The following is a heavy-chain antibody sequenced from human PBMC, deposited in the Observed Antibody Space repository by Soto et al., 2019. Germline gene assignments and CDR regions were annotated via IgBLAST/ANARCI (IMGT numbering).Heavy chain of an antibody. D-gene: IGHD6-13*01. Sequence: QVQLVQSGAEVKKPGASVKVSCKASGYTFTSYYMHWVRQAPGQGLEWMGIINPSGGSTSYAQKFQGRVTMTRDTSTSTVYMELSSLRSEDTAVYYCARDAHRIAAAGDFDYWGQGTLVTVSS. CDR3: ARDAHRIAAAGDFDY. CDR1: GYTFTSYY. V-gene: IGHV1-46*01. J-gene: IGHJ4*02. CDR2: INPSGGST.